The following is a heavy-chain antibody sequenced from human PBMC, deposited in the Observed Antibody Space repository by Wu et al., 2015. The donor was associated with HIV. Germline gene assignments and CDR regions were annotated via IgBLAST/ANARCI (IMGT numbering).Heavy chain of an antibody. J-gene: IGHJ6*03. D-gene: IGHD2-2*01. Sequence: QVQLVQSGAEVKKPGASVKVSCKASGYTFTSYGISWVRQAPGQGLEWMGWISAYNGNTNYAQKLQGRVTMTTDTSTSTAYMELRSLRSDDTAVYYCARASLNIVVVPAAIPYYYYMDVWGKGTTVTVSS. CDR3: ARASLNIVVVPAAIPYYYYMDV. CDR2: ISAYNGNT. CDR1: GYTFTSYG. V-gene: IGHV1-18*01.